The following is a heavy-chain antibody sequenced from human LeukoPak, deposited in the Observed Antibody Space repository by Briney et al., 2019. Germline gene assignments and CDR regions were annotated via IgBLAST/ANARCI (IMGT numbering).Heavy chain of an antibody. CDR2: IKSKTDGGTI. D-gene: IGHD1-26*01. CDR3: ITNGGSSWRGY. J-gene: IGHJ4*02. Sequence: PGGSLRLSCAASGLTFSNAWMSWVRQAPGKGLEWVGRIKSKTDGGTIECAAPVKGRFTISRDDAKNTLLLQINSLKTEDTAVYYCITNGGSSWRGYWGQGTLVTVSS. V-gene: IGHV3-15*01. CDR1: GLTFSNAW.